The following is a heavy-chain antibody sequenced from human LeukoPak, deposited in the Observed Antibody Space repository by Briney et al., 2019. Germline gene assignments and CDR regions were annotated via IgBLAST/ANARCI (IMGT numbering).Heavy chain of an antibody. CDR1: GGSISSSNYF. Sequence: PSETLSLTCTVSGGSISSSNYFWGWIRQPPGKGLEWIGSIYYSGSTYYNPSLKSRVTISVDTSKNQFSLKLSSVTAADTAVYYCARNTAMVIGYWGQGTLSPSPQ. J-gene: IGHJ4*02. CDR3: ARNTAMVIGY. D-gene: IGHD5-18*01. CDR2: IYYSGST. V-gene: IGHV4-39*01.